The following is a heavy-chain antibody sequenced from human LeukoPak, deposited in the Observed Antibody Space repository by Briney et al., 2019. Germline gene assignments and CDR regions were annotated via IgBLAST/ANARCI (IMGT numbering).Heavy chain of an antibody. Sequence: PSETLSLTCAVYGGSFSGYYWSWIRQPPGKGLEWIGEINHSGSTNYNPFLKSRVTISVDTSKNQFSLKLSSVTAEDTAVYYCARDSPYSNYVWYYGMDVWGQGTTVTVSS. J-gene: IGHJ6*02. CDR3: ARDSPYSNYVWYYGMDV. CDR1: GGSFSGYY. D-gene: IGHD4-11*01. V-gene: IGHV4-34*01. CDR2: INHSGST.